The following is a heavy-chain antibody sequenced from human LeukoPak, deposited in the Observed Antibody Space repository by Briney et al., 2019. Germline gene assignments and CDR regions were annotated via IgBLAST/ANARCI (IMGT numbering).Heavy chain of an antibody. Sequence: SETLSLTCSVSGGSFSSYNFYWGWIRQPPGKGLAWIGSIDYSGSTFYTPSLRRRMTISLDTSKKQFSLKLTSVTAADTAVYYCARIYSSDWCYYYFDYWGPGTLVTVSS. J-gene: IGHJ4*02. CDR1: GGSFSSYNFY. V-gene: IGHV4-39*01. CDR3: ARIYSSDWCYYYFDY. D-gene: IGHD6-19*01. CDR2: IDYSGST.